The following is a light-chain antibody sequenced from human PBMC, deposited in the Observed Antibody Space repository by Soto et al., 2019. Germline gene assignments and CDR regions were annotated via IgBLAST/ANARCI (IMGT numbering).Light chain of an antibody. CDR1: QSVSHY. CDR3: QQSYSAPRN. CDR2: AAS. V-gene: IGKV1-39*01. Sequence: DIQMTQSPSSLSAFVGDRVTITCRASQSVSHYLNWYQQKPGQAPRLLIYAASSLQSWVPSRFSGSGSGTDLSHTLSSLLPEDFVTYYCQQSYSAPRNFGQGTKLEIK. J-gene: IGKJ2*01.